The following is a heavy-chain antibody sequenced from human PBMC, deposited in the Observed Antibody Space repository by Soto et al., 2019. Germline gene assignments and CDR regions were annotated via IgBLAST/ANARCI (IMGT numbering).Heavy chain of an antibody. J-gene: IGHJ6*02. V-gene: IGHV1-2*04. CDR1: GYSFTDYH. CDR2: INPKSGGT. D-gene: IGHD2-8*01. CDR3: ARGNSTDCSNGVCSFFYNHDMDV. Sequence: ASVKVSCKASGYSFTDYHIHWVRQAPGQGLEWLGRINPKSGGTSTAQKFQGWVTMTTDTSISTASMELTRLTSDDTAIYYCARGNSTDCSNGVCSFFYNHDMDVWGQGTTVTVSS.